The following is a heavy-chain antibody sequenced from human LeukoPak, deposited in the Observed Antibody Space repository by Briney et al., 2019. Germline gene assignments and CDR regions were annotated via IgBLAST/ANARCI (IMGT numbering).Heavy chain of an antibody. J-gene: IGHJ4*02. Sequence: ASVKVSCKASGYTFTGYYMHWVRQATGQGLEWMGWIIPNSGGTHYAQKFQGRVTMTRDTSISTAYMELSSMRSDDTAVYYCARAQTTVTDYWGQGTLVTVS. V-gene: IGHV1-2*02. CDR3: ARAQTTVTDY. D-gene: IGHD4-17*01. CDR2: IIPNSGGT. CDR1: GYTFTGYY.